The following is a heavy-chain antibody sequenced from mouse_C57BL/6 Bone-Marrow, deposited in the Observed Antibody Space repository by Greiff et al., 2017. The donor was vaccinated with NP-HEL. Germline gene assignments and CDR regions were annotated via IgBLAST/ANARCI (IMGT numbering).Heavy chain of an antibody. CDR3: ARSAVVEYYYAMDY. CDR2: LYPGDGDT. CDR1: GYAFSSYW. J-gene: IGHJ4*01. Sequence: QVQLQQSGAELVKPGASVKISCKASGYAFSSYWMNWVKQRPGKGLEWIGQLYPGDGDTNYNGKFKGKATMTADKSSSTAYIQLSSLTSADHAVYFCARSAVVEYYYAMDYWGQGTSVTVSS. D-gene: IGHD1-1*01. V-gene: IGHV1-80*01.